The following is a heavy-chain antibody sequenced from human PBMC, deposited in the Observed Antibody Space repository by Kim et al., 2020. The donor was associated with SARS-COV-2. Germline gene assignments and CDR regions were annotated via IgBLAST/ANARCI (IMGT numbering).Heavy chain of an antibody. D-gene: IGHD3-10*01. V-gene: IGHV4-39*01. CDR1: GGSISTNNYY. CDR2: IYYSGST. CDR3: ASIYYGSGSYHNGGY. J-gene: IGHJ4*02. Sequence: SETLSLTCIVSGGSISTNNYYWGWIRQPPGKGLDWIGSIYYSGSTYYNPSLKSRVTISVDTSKNQFSLKLSSVTAAETAVYYCASIYYGSGSYHNGGYWGQGTLVTVSP.